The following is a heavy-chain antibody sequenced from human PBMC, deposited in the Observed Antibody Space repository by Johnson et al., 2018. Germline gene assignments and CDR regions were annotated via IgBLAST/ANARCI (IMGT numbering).Heavy chain of an antibody. J-gene: IGHJ1*01. CDR3: AKANSYLTQYFQD. V-gene: IGHV3-23*04. Sequence: EVQLVESGGGLVQPGESLRLSCAASGFIFSNYAMAWVRQAPGMGLECVSTITGRGAGTYYADSVKGRFTISRDNSKNTFYLQMNSLRAEDTAVYYCAKANSYLTQYFQDWGQGTLVTVSS. CDR2: ITGRGAGT. D-gene: IGHD2-21*01. CDR1: GFIFSNYA.